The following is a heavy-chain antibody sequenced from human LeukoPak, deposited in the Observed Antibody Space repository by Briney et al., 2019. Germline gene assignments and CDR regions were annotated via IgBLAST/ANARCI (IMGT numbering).Heavy chain of an antibody. J-gene: IGHJ5*01. CDR3: ARKYDSSGYFDC. CDR1: GFRLSAYA. D-gene: IGHD3-22*01. V-gene: IGHV3-23*01. CDR2: ISGGGDVA. Sequence: GGSLRLSCIASGFRLSAYAMGWVRQTPGKGLEWVSAISGGGDVAYYAGSVKGRFTISRDNSKNTVYLQMDSLRGEDTAVYYCARKYDSSGYFDCWGRGTLVTVSS.